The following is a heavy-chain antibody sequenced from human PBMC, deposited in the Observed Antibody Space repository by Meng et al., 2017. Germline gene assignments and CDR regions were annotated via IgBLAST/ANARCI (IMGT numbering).Heavy chain of an antibody. J-gene: IGHJ4*02. CDR1: GSTVTGDY. CDR2: INPNSGVT. V-gene: IGHV1-2*06. D-gene: IGHD4-23*01. Sequence: VVVVRRPGASVTVSCKPSGSTVTGDYRHWERQAPGQGLEWMGQINPNSGVTNFAQRFQGRVTMTRDTSISTAYMELSRLTSDDTAVYYCAREIASRGNHARWGQGTLVTVSS. CDR3: AREIASRGNHAR.